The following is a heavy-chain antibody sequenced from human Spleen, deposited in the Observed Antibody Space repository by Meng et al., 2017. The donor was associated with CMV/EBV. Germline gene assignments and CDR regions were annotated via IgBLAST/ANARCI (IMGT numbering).Heavy chain of an antibody. J-gene: IGHJ5*02. CDR2: FNPEDGET. V-gene: IGHV1-24*01. Sequence: SVYSLTELSIHWVRQAPGKGLEWMGSFNPEDGETIHAQTFQGRVTMTEDTSTDTAYMDLSSLRSEDTAIYYCATSIAVAGPANWFDPWGQGTLVTVSS. D-gene: IGHD6-19*01. CDR3: ATSIAVAGPANWFDP. CDR1: VYSLTELS.